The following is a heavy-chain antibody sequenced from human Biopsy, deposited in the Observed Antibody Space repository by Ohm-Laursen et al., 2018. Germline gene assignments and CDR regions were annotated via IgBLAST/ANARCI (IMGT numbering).Heavy chain of an antibody. D-gene: IGHD3-9*01. J-gene: IGHJ2*01. V-gene: IGHV4-31*03. CDR1: SASVKTSGYF. Sequence: PSETLSFTCSVSSASVKTSGYFWAWLRQRPGKGLEWIGYISYNERTHYNPSLTSRLAISFDTSNNRISLQLRSVSVADTAVYYCVREPKTGTAEAWYFDLRGRGSPVTVPS. CDR2: ISYNERT. CDR3: VREPKTGTAEAWYFDL.